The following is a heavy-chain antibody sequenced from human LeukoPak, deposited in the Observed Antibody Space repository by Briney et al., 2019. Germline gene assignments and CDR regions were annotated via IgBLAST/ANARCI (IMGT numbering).Heavy chain of an antibody. J-gene: IGHJ4*02. CDR1: GFTFSDYY. V-gene: IGHV3-11*04. CDR2: ISSSGSTI. CDR3: TRHLSGVTGYTYGRGIDY. Sequence: GGSLRLSCAASGFTFSDYYMSWIRQAPGKGLEWVSYISSSGSTIYYADSVKGRFTISRDNAKNSLYLQMNSLSPEDTAVYHCTRHLSGVTGYTYGRGIDYWGQGTLVTVSS. D-gene: IGHD5-18*01.